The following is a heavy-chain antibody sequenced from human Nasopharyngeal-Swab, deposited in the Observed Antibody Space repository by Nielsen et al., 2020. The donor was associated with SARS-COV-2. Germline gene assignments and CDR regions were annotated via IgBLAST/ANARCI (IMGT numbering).Heavy chain of an antibody. CDR3: ARDLEVGLSSYSNQDY. CDR1: GFTFDDYA. J-gene: IGHJ4*02. CDR2: ISGDGGST. V-gene: IGHV3-43*02. Sequence: GESLKISCAASGFTFDDYAMHWVRQAPGKGLEWVSLISGDGGSTYYADSVKGRFTISRDNSKNTLYLQMNSLRAEDTAVYYCARDLEVGLSSYSNQDYWGQGTLVTVSS. D-gene: IGHD4-11*01.